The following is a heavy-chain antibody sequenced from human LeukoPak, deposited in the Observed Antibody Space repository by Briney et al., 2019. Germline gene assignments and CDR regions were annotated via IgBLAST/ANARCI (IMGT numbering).Heavy chain of an antibody. CDR3: ARDRYSGYDWDFYYSGMDV. J-gene: IGHJ6*04. V-gene: IGHV4-31*03. CDR1: DGSVSSADFY. CDR2: IHYSGRT. Sequence: SETLSLTCSVSDGSVSSADFYWSWIRQDPGKGLVWIGHIHYSGRTYYNPSLKSRVAISLDTSKNQFSLKLGSVTAADTAVYYCARDRYSGYDWDFYYSGMDVWGKGTTVTVSS. D-gene: IGHD5-12*01.